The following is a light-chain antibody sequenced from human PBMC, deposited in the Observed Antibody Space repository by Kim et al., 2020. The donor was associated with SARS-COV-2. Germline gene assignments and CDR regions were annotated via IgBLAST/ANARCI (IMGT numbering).Light chain of an antibody. CDR3: QQYNNWPIT. Sequence: VSPGEIATLSCRASQGVSRSLAWYHQKPGQAPRLLIYYASTRATGIPPRFSGSGSGTEFTLTISSLQSEDFAVYYCQQYNNWPITFGQGTRLEIK. CDR1: QGVSRS. V-gene: IGKV3-15*01. J-gene: IGKJ5*01. CDR2: YAS.